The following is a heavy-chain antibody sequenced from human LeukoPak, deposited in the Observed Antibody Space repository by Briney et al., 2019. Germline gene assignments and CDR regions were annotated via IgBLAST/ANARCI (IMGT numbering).Heavy chain of an antibody. Sequence: ASVKVSCKTSGYTFINYVVHWVRQAPGQRLEWMGWINAANGDTKYSQEFQGRVTNTRDTSASTVYMELSSLRFEDTTVYYCTREDYWGQGTLVTVSS. V-gene: IGHV1-3*01. CDR3: TREDY. CDR1: GYTFINYV. J-gene: IGHJ4*02. CDR2: INAANGDT.